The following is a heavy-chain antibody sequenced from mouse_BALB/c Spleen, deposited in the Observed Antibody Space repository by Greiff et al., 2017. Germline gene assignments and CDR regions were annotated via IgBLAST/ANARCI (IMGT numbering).Heavy chain of an antibody. D-gene: IGHD1-1*01. V-gene: IGHV14-3*02. CDR1: GFNIKDTY. J-gene: IGHJ3*01. CDR2: IDPANGNT. CDR3: ARTHYGSSPWFAY. Sequence: VQLQQSGAELVKPGASVKLSCTASGFNIKDTYMHWVKQRPEQGLEWIGRIDPANGNTKYDPKFQGKATITADTSSNTAYLQLSSLTSEDTAVYYCARTHYGSSPWFAYWGQGTLVTVSA.